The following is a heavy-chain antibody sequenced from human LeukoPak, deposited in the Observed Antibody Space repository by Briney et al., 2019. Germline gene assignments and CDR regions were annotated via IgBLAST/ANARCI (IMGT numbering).Heavy chain of an antibody. D-gene: IGHD6-19*01. V-gene: IGHV1-24*01. Sequence: ASVKVSFKVSGYTLTELSMHWVRQAPGKGLEWMGGFDPEDGETIYAQKFQGRVTMTGDTSTDTAYMELSSLRSEDTAVYYCATVAVAGFDYWGQGTLVTVSS. CDR3: ATVAVAGFDY. J-gene: IGHJ4*02. CDR1: GYTLTELS. CDR2: FDPEDGET.